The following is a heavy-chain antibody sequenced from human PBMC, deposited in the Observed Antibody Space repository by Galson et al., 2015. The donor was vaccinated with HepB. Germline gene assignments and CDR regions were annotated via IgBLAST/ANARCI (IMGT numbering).Heavy chain of an antibody. J-gene: IGHJ4*02. D-gene: IGHD1-14*01. CDR2: ISYDGSNK. CDR3: ASAKLTEFDY. V-gene: IGHV3-30*04. CDR1: GFTFSSYA. Sequence: SLRLSCAASGFTFSSYAMHWVRQAPGKGLEWVAVISYDGSNKYYADSVKGRFTISRDNSKNTLYLQMNSLRAEDTAVYYCASAKLTEFDYWGQGTLVTVSS.